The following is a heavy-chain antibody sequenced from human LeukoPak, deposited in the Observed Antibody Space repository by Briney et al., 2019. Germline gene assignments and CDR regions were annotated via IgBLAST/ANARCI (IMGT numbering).Heavy chain of an antibody. D-gene: IGHD3-22*01. CDR1: GFTFSSYA. J-gene: IGHJ4*02. V-gene: IGHV3-30-3*01. CDR2: ISYDGGNK. Sequence: GRSLRLSCAASGFTFSSYAMHWVRQAPGKGLEWVAVISYDGGNKYYADSVKGRFTISRDNSKNTLYLQMNSLRAEDTAVYYCAREHYYDSSGFYRDFDCWGQGTLVTVSS. CDR3: AREHYYDSSGFYRDFDC.